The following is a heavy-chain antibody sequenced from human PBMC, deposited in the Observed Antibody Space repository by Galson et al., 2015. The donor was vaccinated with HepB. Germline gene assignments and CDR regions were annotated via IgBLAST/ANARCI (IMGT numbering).Heavy chain of an antibody. CDR3: ASVPAAMHDAFDI. V-gene: IGHV1-8*02. J-gene: IGHJ3*02. D-gene: IGHD2-2*01. CDR2: MNPNSGNT. CDR1: GYTFTSYY. Sequence: SVKVSCKASGYTFTSYYMHWVRQAPGQGLEWMGWMNPNSGNTGYAQKFQGRVTMTRNTSISTAYMELSSLRSEDTAVYYCASVPAAMHDAFDIWGQGTMVTVSS.